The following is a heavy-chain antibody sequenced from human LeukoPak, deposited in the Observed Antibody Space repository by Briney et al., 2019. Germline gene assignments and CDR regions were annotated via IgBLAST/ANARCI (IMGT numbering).Heavy chain of an antibody. Sequence: SETLSLTCVVAGGSTSRNSDYWGWVRQAPGEGLEWIGSIYQSVSTYYKPSLKSRVTMSIDTSKNQFSLRLSSVTAADTAVYYCARQYNWNFLDSWGQGILVTVSS. CDR2: IYQSVST. CDR3: ARQYNWNFLDS. CDR1: GGSTSRNSDY. V-gene: IGHV4-39*01. D-gene: IGHD1-7*01. J-gene: IGHJ4*02.